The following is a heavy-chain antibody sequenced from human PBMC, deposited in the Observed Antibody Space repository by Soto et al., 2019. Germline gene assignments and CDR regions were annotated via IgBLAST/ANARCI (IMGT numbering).Heavy chain of an antibody. J-gene: IGHJ4*02. CDR3: ARAAAGGYSAYEIFDY. CDR2: SDDSGST. D-gene: IGHD5-12*01. CDR1: GGSVRGYY. Sequence: TSETLSLTCAVSGGSVRGYYWRWIRRPPGKGLEGIGESDDSGSTNYNPSLKSRVTISVDKSKNQFSLKLSSVTAADTAVYYCARAAAGGYSAYEIFDYWGQGTLVTVS. V-gene: IGHV4-34*01.